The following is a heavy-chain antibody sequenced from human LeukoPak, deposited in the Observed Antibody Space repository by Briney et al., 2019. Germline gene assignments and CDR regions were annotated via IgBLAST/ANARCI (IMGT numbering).Heavy chain of an antibody. CDR1: GFTFDDYT. J-gene: IGHJ4*02. CDR3: AKDKEPGEGYFDY. D-gene: IGHD7-27*01. Sequence: GGSLRLSCAAPGFTFDDYTMHWVRQAPGKGLEWVSLISWDGGSTYYADSVKGRFTISRDNSKNSLYLQMNSLRTEDTALYYCAKDKEPGEGYFDYWGQGTLVTVSS. CDR2: ISWDGGST. V-gene: IGHV3-43*01.